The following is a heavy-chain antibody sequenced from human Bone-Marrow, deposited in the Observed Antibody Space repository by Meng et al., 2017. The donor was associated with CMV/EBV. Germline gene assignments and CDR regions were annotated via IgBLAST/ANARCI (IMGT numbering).Heavy chain of an antibody. CDR1: GFTFNAYG. D-gene: IGHD2-15*01. Sequence: GESLKISCAASGFTFNAYGMHWVRQAPGKGLEWVAVMWYDGSNKYYADSVKGRFTISRDNSKNTLYLQMNSLRAEDTAVYYCARDAAPDIVGVFDPWGQGTLVTVSS. V-gene: IGHV3-33*01. CDR3: ARDAAPDIVGVFDP. CDR2: MWYDGSNK. J-gene: IGHJ5*02.